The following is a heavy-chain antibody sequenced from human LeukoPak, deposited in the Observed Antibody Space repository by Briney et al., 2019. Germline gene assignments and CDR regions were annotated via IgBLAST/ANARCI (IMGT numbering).Heavy chain of an antibody. CDR1: GFTFSSYA. J-gene: IGHJ4*02. CDR2: ISYDGSNK. CDR3: ATIYDSSGYNDY. Sequence: GGSLRLSCAASGFTFSSYAMHWVRQAPGKGLEWVAVISYDGSNKYYADSVKGRFTISRDNSKNTLYLQMNSLRAEDTAVYYCATIYDSSGYNDYWGQGTLVTVSS. V-gene: IGHV3-30-3*01. D-gene: IGHD3-22*01.